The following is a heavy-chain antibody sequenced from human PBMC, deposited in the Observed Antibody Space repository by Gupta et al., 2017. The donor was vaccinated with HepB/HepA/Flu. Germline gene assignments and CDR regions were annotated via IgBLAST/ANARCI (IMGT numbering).Heavy chain of an antibody. CDR2: ISSSSSYI. D-gene: IGHD6-19*01. CDR3: ARDSSGWYGDYYYYYMDV. CDR1: GFTFINYN. V-gene: IGHV3-21*01. Sequence: EVQLVESGGGLVKPGGSLRLSCAASGFTFINYNMNWVRQAPGKGLEWVSSISSSSSYIYYADSVKGRFTISRDNAINSLYLQMNSLRAEDTAVYYCARDSSGWYGDYYYYYMDVWGKGTTVTVSS. J-gene: IGHJ6*03.